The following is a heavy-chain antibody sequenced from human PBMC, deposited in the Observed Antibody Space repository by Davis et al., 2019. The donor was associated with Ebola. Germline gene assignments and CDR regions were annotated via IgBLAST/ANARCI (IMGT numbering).Heavy chain of an antibody. J-gene: IGHJ4*02. Sequence: PGGSLRLSCAASGFTFSSYRMIWVRQAPGKGLEWVPSISSGSSYIYYADSVRGRFTISRDNAKDSLYLQMNSLRAEDTAVYYCAREGLCSSASCLDYWGQGTLVTVSS. CDR2: ISSGSSYI. CDR3: AREGLCSSASCLDY. CDR1: GFTFSSYR. V-gene: IGHV3-21*01. D-gene: IGHD2-2*01.